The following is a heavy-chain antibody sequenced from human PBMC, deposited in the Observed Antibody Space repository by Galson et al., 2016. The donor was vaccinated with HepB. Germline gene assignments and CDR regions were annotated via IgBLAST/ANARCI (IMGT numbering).Heavy chain of an antibody. J-gene: IGHJ3*02. D-gene: IGHD5-12*01. CDR2: TYNSGKT. Sequence: SETLSLTCNVSGDSIGRYYWSWIRQPPGKGLEWIGYTYNSGKTLSTPSLKSRVTIPVDTSKNQFSLKLTSVTAADTALNFCARDIILATYPRAFDIWGHGTMVTVSS. CDR3: ARDIILATYPRAFDI. CDR1: GDSIGRYY. V-gene: IGHV4-59*01.